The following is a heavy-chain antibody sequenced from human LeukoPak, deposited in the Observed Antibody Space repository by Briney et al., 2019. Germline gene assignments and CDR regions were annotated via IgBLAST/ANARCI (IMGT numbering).Heavy chain of an antibody. J-gene: IGHJ4*02. CDR3: ARPSIAAAGFGGNDY. CDR1: GYTFTGYY. CDR2: INPNSGGT. Sequence: GGSVKVSCKASGYTFTGYYMHWVRQAPGQGLEWMGWINPNSGGTNYAQKFQGRVTMTRDTSISTAYMELSRLRSDDTAVYYCARPSIAAAGFGGNDYWGQGTLVTVSS. D-gene: IGHD6-13*01. V-gene: IGHV1-2*02.